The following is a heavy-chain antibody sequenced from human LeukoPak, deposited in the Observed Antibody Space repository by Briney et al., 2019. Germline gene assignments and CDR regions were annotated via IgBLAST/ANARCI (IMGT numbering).Heavy chain of an antibody. Sequence: GGSLRLSCAASGFTFSTYTMYWVRHPPGKRLEWVSIIGNNGGGIHYADSVKGRFTISRDNFKNALYLQMNSLRAEDTAVYYCARDWRGYCSGGSCYYFDYWGQGTLVTVSS. CDR1: GFTFSTYT. D-gene: IGHD2-15*01. J-gene: IGHJ4*02. CDR3: ARDWRGYCSGGSCYYFDY. CDR2: IGNNGGGI. V-gene: IGHV3-23*01.